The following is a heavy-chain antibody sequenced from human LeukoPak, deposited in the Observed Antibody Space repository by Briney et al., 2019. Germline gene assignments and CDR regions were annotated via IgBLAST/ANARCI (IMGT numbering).Heavy chain of an antibody. CDR1: GYTFTSYG. V-gene: IGHV1-18*01. CDR3: ARRPSHLPAGYNWFDP. Sequence: GASVKVSCKASGYTFTSYGISWVRQAPGQGLEWMGWISAYNGNTNYAQKLQGRVTMTTDTSTSTAYMELRSLRSDDTATYYCARRPSHLPAGYNWFDPWGQGTLVTVSS. CDR2: ISAYNGNT. J-gene: IGHJ5*02.